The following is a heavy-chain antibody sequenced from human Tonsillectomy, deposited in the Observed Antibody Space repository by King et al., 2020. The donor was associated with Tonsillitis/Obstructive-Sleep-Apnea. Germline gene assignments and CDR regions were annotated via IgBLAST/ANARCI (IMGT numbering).Heavy chain of an antibody. V-gene: IGHV1-46*01. Sequence: VQLVESGAEVKKPGASVRIACTTTGYTFTNYYIHWVRQAPGQGLEYMGMITPSGGSASYAQKFQGRVTMTRDTSTSTVYMEMSSLRSEDTAVYYCAREPGHDTCYFDYWGQGTRVTVSS. CDR2: ITPSGGSA. J-gene: IGHJ4*02. CDR1: GYTFTNYY. CDR3: AREPGHDTCYFDY.